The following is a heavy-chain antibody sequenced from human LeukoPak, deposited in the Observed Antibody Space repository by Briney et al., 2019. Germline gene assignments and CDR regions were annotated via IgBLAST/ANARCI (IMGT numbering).Heavy chain of an antibody. V-gene: IGHV4-31*03. Sequence: SETLSLTRTVSGGSISSGGYYWSWIRQHPGKGLEWIGYIYYSGSTYYNPSLKSRVTISVDTSKNQFSLKLSSVTAADTAVYYCARAEYCSGGSCYSWRRSTFDYWGQGTLVTVSS. J-gene: IGHJ4*02. D-gene: IGHD2-15*01. CDR3: ARAEYCSGGSCYSWRRSTFDY. CDR1: GGSISSGGYY. CDR2: IYYSGST.